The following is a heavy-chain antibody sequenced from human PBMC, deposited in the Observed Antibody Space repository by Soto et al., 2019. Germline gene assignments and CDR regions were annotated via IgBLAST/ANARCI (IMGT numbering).Heavy chain of an antibody. D-gene: IGHD3-10*01. CDR2: ISGSGGST. CDR3: AKALSDRGVRGGFDP. J-gene: IGHJ5*02. V-gene: IGHV3-23*01. Sequence: EMQLLESGGGLVQPGGSLRLSCAASGFTFSSYAMSWVRQAPGKGLEWVSAISGSGGSTYYADSVKGRFTISRDNSKNTLYLQMNSLRAEDTAVYYCAKALSDRGVRGGFDPWGQGTLVTVSS. CDR1: GFTFSSYA.